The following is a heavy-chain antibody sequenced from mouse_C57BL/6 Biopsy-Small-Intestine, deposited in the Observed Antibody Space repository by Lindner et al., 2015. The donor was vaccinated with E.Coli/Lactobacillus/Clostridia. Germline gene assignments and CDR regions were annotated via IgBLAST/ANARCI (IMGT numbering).Heavy chain of an antibody. D-gene: IGHD2-13*01. V-gene: IGHV1S22*01. CDR3: TRAPGAVTATSSVYYFDY. J-gene: IGHJ2*01. CDR2: INPSGGST. Sequence: SVKVSCKASGYTFTSSYMHWVRQAPGQGLEWMGIINPSGGSTNYAQKFRGRVTMTRDTSTSTVYMELSSLRSEDTAVYYCTRAPGAVTATSSVYYFDYWGQGTLVTVSS. CDR1: GYTFTSSY.